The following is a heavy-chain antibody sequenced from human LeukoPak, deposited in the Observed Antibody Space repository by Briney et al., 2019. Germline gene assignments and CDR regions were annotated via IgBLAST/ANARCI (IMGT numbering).Heavy chain of an antibody. J-gene: IGHJ4*02. D-gene: IGHD3-22*01. CDR2: MNPNSGNT. Sequence: GASVKVSCKASGYTFTSYDINWVRQATGQGLEWMGWMNPNSGNTGYAQKFQGRVTMTRNTSISTAYMELSSLRSEDTAVYYCARVKFAGRRMYYYDSSGYYSGSKPSDYWGQGTLVTVSS. V-gene: IGHV1-8*01. CDR3: ARVKFAGRRMYYYDSSGYYSGSKPSDY. CDR1: GYTFTSYD.